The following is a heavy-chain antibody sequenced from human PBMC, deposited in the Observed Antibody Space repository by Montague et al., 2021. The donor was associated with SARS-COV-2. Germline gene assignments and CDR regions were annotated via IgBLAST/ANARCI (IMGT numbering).Heavy chain of an antibody. D-gene: IGHD3-22*01. CDR2: INHRETS. CDR1: GGSITDYY. V-gene: IGHV4-34*01. J-gene: IGHJ4*02. CDR3: ARGRQHFNMIVVVMTGGEYYFDY. Sequence: SETLSLTCAVYGGSITDYYWSWIRQPPGKGLEWIGEINHRETSNYNPSLKSRVSISVDTSKNQFSLYLGSVTAADTAVYYCARGRQHFNMIVVVMTGGEYYFDYWAQGTLVTVSS.